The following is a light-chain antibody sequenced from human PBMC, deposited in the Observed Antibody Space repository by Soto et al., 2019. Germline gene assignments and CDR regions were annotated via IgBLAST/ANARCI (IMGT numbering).Light chain of an antibody. J-gene: IGLJ7*01. CDR2: EGS. V-gene: IGLV2-23*01. CDR3: CSYAGLGAV. Sequence: QSVLTQPASVSGSPGQSITLSCTGTSSDVGSYNLVSWYQQHPGKAPKLMIYEGSKRPSGVSNRFSGSKSGNTASLTISGLQAEDEADYYCCSYAGLGAVFGGGTQLTVL. CDR1: SSDVGSYNL.